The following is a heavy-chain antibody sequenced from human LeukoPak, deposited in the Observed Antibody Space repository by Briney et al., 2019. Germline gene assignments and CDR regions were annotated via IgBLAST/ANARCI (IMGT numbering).Heavy chain of an antibody. CDR3: ARTTSLGFDYYMDV. V-gene: IGHV4-4*09. D-gene: IGHD1-1*01. CDR1: GASISSYY. J-gene: IGHJ6*03. CDR2: IYASVST. Sequence: SETLSLTCTFSGASISSYYWSWIRQPPGKGLEWLGYIYASVSTNYNPSLKSRVTISVDTSKNQFSLKLSSVTAADTAVYYCARTTSLGFDYYMDVWGKGTTVTVSS.